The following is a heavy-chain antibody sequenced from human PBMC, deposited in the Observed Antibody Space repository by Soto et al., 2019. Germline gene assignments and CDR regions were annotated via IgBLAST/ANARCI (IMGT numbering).Heavy chain of an antibody. V-gene: IGHV4-39*01. CDR2: IYYSGST. CDR1: GGSISSSSYY. Sequence: QLQLQESGPGLVKPSETLSLTCTVSGGSISSSSYYWGWIRQPPGKGLEWIGSIYYSGSTYYNTSLKSRVTIPVDTSKHQVSLKLSSVTAADTAVSYCERHNFQYSSRWSLGYWGQGTLVTVSS. J-gene: IGHJ4*02. CDR3: ERHNFQYSSRWSLGY. D-gene: IGHD6-13*01.